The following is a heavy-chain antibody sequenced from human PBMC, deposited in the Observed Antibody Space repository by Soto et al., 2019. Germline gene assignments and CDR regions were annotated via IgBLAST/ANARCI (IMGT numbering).Heavy chain of an antibody. CDR2: IYYSGST. CDR1: GGSISSGGYY. D-gene: IGHD1-1*01. V-gene: IGHV4-31*03. J-gene: IGHJ3*02. Sequence: SETLSLTCTVSGGSISSGGYYWSWIRQHPGKGLEWIGYIYYSGSTYYNPSLKSRVTISVDTSKNQFSLKLSSVTAADTAVYYCARDDTTSHAFDIWGQGTMVTVSS. CDR3: ARDDTTSHAFDI.